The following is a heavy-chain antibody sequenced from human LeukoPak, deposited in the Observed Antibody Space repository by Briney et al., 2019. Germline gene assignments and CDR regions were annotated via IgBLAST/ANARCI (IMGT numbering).Heavy chain of an antibody. CDR3: ARDVSYGWYYFDY. CDR1: GFTVSSNY. J-gene: IGHJ4*02. D-gene: IGHD5-18*01. V-gene: IGHV3-53*01. CDR2: IYSGGST. Sequence: GGSLRLSCAASGFTVSSNYMNWIRQAPGKGLEWVSVIYSGGSTYYADSVKGRFTISRDNSKNTLYLQMNSLRAEDTAVYYCARDVSYGWYYFDYWGQGTLVTVSS.